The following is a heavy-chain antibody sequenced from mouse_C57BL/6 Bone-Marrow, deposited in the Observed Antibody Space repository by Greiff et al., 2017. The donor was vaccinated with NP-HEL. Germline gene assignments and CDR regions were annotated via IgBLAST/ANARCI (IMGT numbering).Heavy chain of an antibody. Sequence: QVQLQQSGAELVRPGTSVKVSCKASGYAFTNYLIEWVKQRPGQGLEWIGVINPGSGGTNYNEKFKGKATLTADKSSCTAYMQLSSRTSEDSAVYFCASLYDGYYVYFDYWGQGTTLTVSS. D-gene: IGHD2-3*01. V-gene: IGHV1-54*01. CDR2: INPGSGGT. CDR1: GYAFTNYL. CDR3: ASLYDGYYVYFDY. J-gene: IGHJ2*01.